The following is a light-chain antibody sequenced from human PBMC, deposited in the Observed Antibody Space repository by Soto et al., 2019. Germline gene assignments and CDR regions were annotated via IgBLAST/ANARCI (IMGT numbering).Light chain of an antibody. CDR2: GAS. Sequence: ETLMTQSPATLSVSPGERATLSCRASQSVNNNLAWYQQKLGQVPRVLIYGASNSATGIPDRFSASGSGTDFTLTISRLEPEDFAVYYCQQYISSPLTFGQGTKVDIK. J-gene: IGKJ1*01. CDR1: QSVNNN. CDR3: QQYISSPLT. V-gene: IGKV3-20*01.